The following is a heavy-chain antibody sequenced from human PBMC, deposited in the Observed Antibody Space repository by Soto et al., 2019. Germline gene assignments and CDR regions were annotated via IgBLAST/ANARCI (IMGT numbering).Heavy chain of an antibody. J-gene: IGHJ4*02. V-gene: IGHV4-34*01. CDR3: ARHGGYYFDY. CDR1: SGSFSGYY. D-gene: IGHD3-16*01. CDR2: IYQSVSI. Sequence: SETLSLTCAVYSGSFSGYYWSWIRQPPGKGLEWIGEIYQSVSIIYNPSLKSRATISGDSSKNQFSLELSSVTAADMGVYYCARHGGYYFDYWGQGTLVTVSS.